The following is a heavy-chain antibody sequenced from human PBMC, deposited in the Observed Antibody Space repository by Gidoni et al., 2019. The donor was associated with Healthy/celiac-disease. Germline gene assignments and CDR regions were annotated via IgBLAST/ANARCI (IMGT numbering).Heavy chain of an antibody. J-gene: IGHJ4*02. CDR2: INHSGST. D-gene: IGHD3-10*01. CDR3: ARGLYYYGSGTPVDY. CDR1: GGSFSGYY. V-gene: IGHV4-34*01. Sequence: QVQLQQWGAGLLKPSETLSLTCAVYGGSFSGYYWSWIRQPPGKGLEWIGEINHSGSTNYNPSLKSRVTISVDTSKNQFSLKLSSVTAADTAVYYCARGLYYYGSGTPVDYWGQGTLVTVSS.